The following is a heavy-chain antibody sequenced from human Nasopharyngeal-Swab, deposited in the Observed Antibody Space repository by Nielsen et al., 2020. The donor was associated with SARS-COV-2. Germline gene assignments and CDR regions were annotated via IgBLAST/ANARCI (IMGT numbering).Heavy chain of an antibody. CDR3: SRGGYSSGWVVY. V-gene: IGHV4-38-2*02. J-gene: IGHJ4*02. CDR2: IYHSGTT. CDR1: GYSISSGYY. Sequence: SETLSLPCTVSGYSISSGYYWGWTRQPPGKGLEWIGTIYHSGTTYYTPSLKSRVTISVDTSKNQFSLKLSPVTAADTAVYYCSRGGYSSGWVVYWGQGTLVTVSS. D-gene: IGHD6-19*01.